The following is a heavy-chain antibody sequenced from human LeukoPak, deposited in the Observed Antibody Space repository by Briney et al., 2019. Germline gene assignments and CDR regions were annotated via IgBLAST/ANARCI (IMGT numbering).Heavy chain of an antibody. V-gene: IGHV4-38-2*01. D-gene: IGHD3-22*01. CDR3: ARHGMIVVVIPFDY. CDR1: GYSISSGYY. CDR2: TYHSGST. J-gene: IGHJ4*02. Sequence: PSETLSLTCAVSGYSISSGYYWGWIRQPPGKGLEWIGSTYHSGSTYYNPSLKSRVTISVDTSKNQFSLKLSSVTAADTAVYYCARHGMIVVVIPFDYWGQGTLVTVSS.